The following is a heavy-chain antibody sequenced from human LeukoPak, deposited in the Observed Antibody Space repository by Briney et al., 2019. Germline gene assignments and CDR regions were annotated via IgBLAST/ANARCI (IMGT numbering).Heavy chain of an antibody. CDR2: ISSNGGST. D-gene: IGHD3-10*01. CDR1: GFTFSSYA. Sequence: GGSLRLSCAASGFTFSSYAMHWVRQAPGKGLVYVSAISSNGGSTYYANSVKGRFTISRDNSKNTLYLQMGSLRAEDMAVYYCARDRGPFDYWGQGTLVTVSS. CDR3: ARDRGPFDY. J-gene: IGHJ4*02. V-gene: IGHV3-64*01.